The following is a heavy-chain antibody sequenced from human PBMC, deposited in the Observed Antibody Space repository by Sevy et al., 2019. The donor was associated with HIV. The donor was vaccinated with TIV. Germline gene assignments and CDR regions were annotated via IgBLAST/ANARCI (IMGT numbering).Heavy chain of an antibody. D-gene: IGHD4-17*01. CDR2: ISAYNRNT. CDR1: GYTFTSYG. V-gene: IGHV1-18*01. J-gene: IGHJ5*02. Sequence: GSVKVSCKASGYTFTSYGISWVRQAPGQGLEWMGWISAYNRNTNYAQKLQGRVTMTTDISTSTAYMELRCLRSDDTAVYYCARDQTTLTPSSFDPWGQGTLVPVSS. CDR3: ARDQTTLTPSSFDP.